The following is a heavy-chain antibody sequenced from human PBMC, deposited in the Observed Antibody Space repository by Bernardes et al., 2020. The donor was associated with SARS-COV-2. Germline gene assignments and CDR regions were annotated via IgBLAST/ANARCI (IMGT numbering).Heavy chain of an antibody. CDR1: GFTFSSYG. J-gene: IGHJ5*02. D-gene: IGHD1-1*01. V-gene: IGHV3-33*01. CDR2: IWYDGSNK. Sequence: GGSLRLSCAASGFTFSSYGMHWVRQAPGKGLEWVAVIWYDGSNKYYADSVKGRFTISRDNSKNTLYLQMNSLRAEDTAVYYCARENSGDWNDNWFDPWGQGTLVTVSS. CDR3: ARENSGDWNDNWFDP.